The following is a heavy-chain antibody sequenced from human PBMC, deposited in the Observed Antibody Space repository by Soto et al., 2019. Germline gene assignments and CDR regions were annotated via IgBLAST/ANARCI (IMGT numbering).Heavy chain of an antibody. CDR2: IKGDGIRT. CDR1: GFTFSSYW. Sequence: EVQLVESGGGLVQSGGSLRLSCAASGFTFSSYWMHWVRQAPGKGLVWVSRIKGDGIRTNYADSVKGRFTISRDNAKDTVFLQMNGLSADDTAVYYCARGAMGNYYNDYWGQGTLVTVSS. CDR3: ARGAMGNYYNDY. J-gene: IGHJ4*02. D-gene: IGHD3-10*01. V-gene: IGHV3-74*01.